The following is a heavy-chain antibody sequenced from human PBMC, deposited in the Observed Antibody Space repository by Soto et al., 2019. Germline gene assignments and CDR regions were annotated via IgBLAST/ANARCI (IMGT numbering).Heavy chain of an antibody. CDR2: ISYDGSNR. D-gene: IGHD7-27*01. Sequence: QVQLVESGGGVVQPGRSLRLSCAASGFTFDTFGMHWVRQAPGKGLEWVAVISYDGSNRYYADSVKGRFTVSRDNSKNTLDLEMNSLKAEDTAVYYCAKSGEEGYWGQGTLVTVSS. CDR1: GFTFDTFG. V-gene: IGHV3-30*18. CDR3: AKSGEEGY. J-gene: IGHJ4*02.